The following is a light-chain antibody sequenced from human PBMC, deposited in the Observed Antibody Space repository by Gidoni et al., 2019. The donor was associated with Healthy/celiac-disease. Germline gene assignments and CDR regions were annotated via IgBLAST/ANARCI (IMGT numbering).Light chain of an antibody. V-gene: IGKV3-20*01. CDR1: QSVSSSY. CDR3: QQYGSSSIT. J-gene: IGKJ5*01. Sequence: EIVLTPSPGTLSLSPRERATLSGRASQSVSSSYLAWYQQKPGQAPRLLIYGASSRDTGIPDRFSGSGSGTDFTLTISRLEPEDFAVYYCQQYGSSSITFGQGTRLEIK. CDR2: GAS.